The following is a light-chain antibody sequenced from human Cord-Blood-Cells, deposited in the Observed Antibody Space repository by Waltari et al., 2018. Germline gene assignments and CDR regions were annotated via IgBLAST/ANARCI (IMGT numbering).Light chain of an antibody. CDR1: SSDVGGYNY. CDR3: SSYTSSSTWV. V-gene: IGLV2-14*01. J-gene: IGLJ3*02. CDR2: DVS. Sequence: QSALTQPASVSGSPGQSITISCTGTSSDVGGYNYVSWYQQHPVKATKLMFNDVSKRPSVVSKRCSGSKSGHTASRTISGLQAEDEADYYCSSYTSSSTWVFGGGTKLTVL.